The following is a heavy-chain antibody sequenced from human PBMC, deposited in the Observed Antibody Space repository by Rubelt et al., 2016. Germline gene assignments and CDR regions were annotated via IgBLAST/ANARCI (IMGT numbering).Heavy chain of an antibody. CDR1: GFTFSIYR. V-gene: IGHV3-21*02. J-gene: IGHJ3*02. D-gene: IGHD3-10*01. CDR2: ISSVGDYI. Sequence: EIQLVESGGGLVKPGGSLRLSCAASGFTFSIYRMKWVRQAPGKGLEWVSSISSVGDYIYYADSVRGRFTISRDNAKNSLYLQMNSLRAEDTAVYYFARGLKGRDSPLDAFDIWGQVTMVTVSS. CDR3: ARGLKGRDSPLDAFDI.